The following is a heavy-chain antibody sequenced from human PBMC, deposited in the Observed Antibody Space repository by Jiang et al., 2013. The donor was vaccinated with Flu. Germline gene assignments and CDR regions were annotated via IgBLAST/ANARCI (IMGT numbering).Heavy chain of an antibody. CDR2: INPSGGST. CDR1: GYTFTSYY. D-gene: IGHD2-15*01. J-gene: IGHJ4*02. CDR3: ARDGRGYCSGGSCYYSDY. V-gene: IGHV1-46*01. Sequence: SVKVSCKASGYTFTSYYMHWVRQAPGQGLEWMGIINPSGGSTSYAQKFQGRVTMTRDTSTSTVYMELSSLRSEDTAVYYCARDGRGYCSGGSCYYSDYWGQGTLVTVSS.